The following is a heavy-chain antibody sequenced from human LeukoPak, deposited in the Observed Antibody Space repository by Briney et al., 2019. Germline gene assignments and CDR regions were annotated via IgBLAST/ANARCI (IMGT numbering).Heavy chain of an antibody. D-gene: IGHD6-19*01. Sequence: ASVKVSCKASVYNFTSYGISWVRQAPGQGLEWMGWISAYNGNTNYAQKLQGRVTMTTDTSTSTAHMELRSLRSDDTAVYYCAREPGGWKNYFDYWGQGTLVTVSS. CDR3: AREPGGWKNYFDY. CDR1: VYNFTSYG. V-gene: IGHV1-18*01. J-gene: IGHJ4*02. CDR2: ISAYNGNT.